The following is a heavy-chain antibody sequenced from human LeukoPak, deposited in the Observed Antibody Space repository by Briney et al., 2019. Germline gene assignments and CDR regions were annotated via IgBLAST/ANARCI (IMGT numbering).Heavy chain of an antibody. CDR2: ITGSSRAI. CDR1: GFNFSSYS. Sequence: GGSLRLSCEGSGFNFSSYSMNWVRQAPGKGLEWVSFITGSSRAIYYADSVKGRFIISRDNAKNSVYMQLNSLRAEDTATYYCARHLVWGGSSSSLGYWGQGTLVTVSS. CDR3: ARHLVWGGSSSSLGY. J-gene: IGHJ4*02. D-gene: IGHD6-6*01. V-gene: IGHV3-48*01.